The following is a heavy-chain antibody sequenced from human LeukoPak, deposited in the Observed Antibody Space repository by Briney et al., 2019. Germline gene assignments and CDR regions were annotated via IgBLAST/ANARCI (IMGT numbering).Heavy chain of an antibody. D-gene: IGHD3-16*02. CDR3: AKTVSGSYSYQGGDY. CDR2: ISGSGENT. V-gene: IGHV3-23*01. CDR1: GFTFSSYA. J-gene: IGHJ4*02. Sequence: GGSLRLSCAASGFTFSSYAMSWVRQAPGKGLERVSAISGSGENTNYADSVKGRFTMSRGNSRNMLYLQMNSLRDEDTAKYYCAKTVSGSYSYQGGDYWGQGTLVTVSS.